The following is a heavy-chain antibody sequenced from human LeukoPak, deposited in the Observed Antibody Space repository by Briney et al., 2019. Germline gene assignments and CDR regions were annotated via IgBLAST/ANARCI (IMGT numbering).Heavy chain of an antibody. V-gene: IGHV3-30*18. D-gene: IGHD3-10*01. J-gene: IGHJ5*02. CDR2: ISYDGSNK. CDR3: AKGITYDP. CDR1: GFTFSSYG. Sequence: PGGSLRLSCAASGFTFSSYGMHWVRQAPGKGLEWVAVISYDGSNKYYADSVKGRFTISRDNSKNTLYLQMNSLRAEDTAVYYCAKGITYDPRGQGTLVTVSS.